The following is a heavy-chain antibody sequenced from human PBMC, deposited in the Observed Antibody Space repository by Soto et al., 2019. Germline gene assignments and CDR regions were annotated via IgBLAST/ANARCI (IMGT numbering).Heavy chain of an antibody. Sequence: GGSLRLSCAASGFTFSSYAMSWVRQAPGKGLEWVSAISGSGGSTYYADSVKGRFTISRDNSKNTLYLQMNSLRAEDTAVYYCAKARGTYYDILTGYSAIYYFDYWGQGTLVTVSS. D-gene: IGHD3-9*01. CDR3: AKARGTYYDILTGYSAIYYFDY. J-gene: IGHJ4*02. V-gene: IGHV3-23*01. CDR1: GFTFSSYA. CDR2: ISGSGGST.